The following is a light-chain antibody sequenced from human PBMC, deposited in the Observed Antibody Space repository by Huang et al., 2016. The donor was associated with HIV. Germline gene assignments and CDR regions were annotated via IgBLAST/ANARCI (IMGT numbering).Light chain of an antibody. CDR2: AAS. Sequence: EIVMTQAPGTLSVSPGGRVTLSCRASQSVNSELAWYQRKPGQAPRLLIYAASTRATGLPTRFSGSGSGTEFTLTISSLQSEDFAVYYCQQYNAWPFTFGPGTKVDVK. J-gene: IGKJ3*01. CDR1: QSVNSE. V-gene: IGKV3-15*01. CDR3: QQYNAWPFT.